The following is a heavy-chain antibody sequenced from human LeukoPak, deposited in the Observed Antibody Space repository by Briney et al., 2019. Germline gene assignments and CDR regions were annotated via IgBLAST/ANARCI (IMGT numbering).Heavy chain of an antibody. CDR3: ARGPSIAAAFLGDYYYMDV. V-gene: IGHV1-8*02. Sequence: ASVKVSCKTSGYTFTIYNINWVRQATGQGLEWMGWMNPNSGNTGYAQKFQGRVTMTRNTSISTAYMELSSLRSEDTAVYYCARGPSIAAAFLGDYYYMDVWGKGTTVTISS. J-gene: IGHJ6*03. CDR2: MNPNSGNT. D-gene: IGHD6-13*01. CDR1: GYTFTIYN.